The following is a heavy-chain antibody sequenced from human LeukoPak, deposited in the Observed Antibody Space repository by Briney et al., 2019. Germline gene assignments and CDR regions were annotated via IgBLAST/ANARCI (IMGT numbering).Heavy chain of an antibody. D-gene: IGHD2-15*01. CDR1: GYTFTGYY. Sequence: GASVKVPCKASGYTFTGYYIHWVRQAPGQGLEWMGWINPNSGDTNYAQSFQGRVTMTRDTSSSTAHMELSRLRSDDTAVYYCARGDCSVSGCHGGNWFDPWGQGTLVTVSS. CDR3: ARGDCSVSGCHGGNWFDP. J-gene: IGHJ5*02. V-gene: IGHV1-2*02. CDR2: INPNSGDT.